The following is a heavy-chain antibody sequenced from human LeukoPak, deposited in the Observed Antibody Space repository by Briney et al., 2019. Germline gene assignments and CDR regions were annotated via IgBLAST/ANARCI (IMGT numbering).Heavy chain of an antibody. J-gene: IGHJ4*02. CDR3: ARAIVGATLLGEYYFDY. CDR1: GFTFSSYW. CDR2: IKQDGSEK. V-gene: IGHV3-7*01. Sequence: GGSLRLSCAASGFTFSSYWMSWVRQAPGKGLEWVANIKQDGSEKYYVDSVKGRFTISRDNAKNSLYLQMNSLRAEDTAVYYCARAIVGATLLGEYYFDYWGQGTLVTVSS. D-gene: IGHD1-26*01.